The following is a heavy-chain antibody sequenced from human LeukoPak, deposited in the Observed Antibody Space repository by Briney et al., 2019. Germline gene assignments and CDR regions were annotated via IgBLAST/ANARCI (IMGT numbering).Heavy chain of an antibody. J-gene: IGHJ4*02. CDR1: GFTFSDYA. Sequence: LRLSCSGSGFTFSDYAMFWVRQLPGKGLEWIGYISYTGSTYYNPSLKSRVIISRDTSKNQFSLKLSSVTAADTAIYYCARGDYWGQGTLVTVSS. CDR3: ARGDY. V-gene: IGHV4-31*02. CDR2: ISYTGST.